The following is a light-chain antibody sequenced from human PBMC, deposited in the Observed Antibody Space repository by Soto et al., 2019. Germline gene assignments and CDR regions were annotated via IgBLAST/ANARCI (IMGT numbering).Light chain of an antibody. Sequence: DIQMTQSPSSVSASVGDSVTITCRASQDINNWLVWYQQKPGKAPKLLTFATSSLQSGVSSRFSGSRSGTDLSLTISSLQPEDFATYYCQQASSFPWTFGQGTKVEIK. CDR2: ATS. V-gene: IGKV1D-12*01. J-gene: IGKJ1*01. CDR3: QQASSFPWT. CDR1: QDINNW.